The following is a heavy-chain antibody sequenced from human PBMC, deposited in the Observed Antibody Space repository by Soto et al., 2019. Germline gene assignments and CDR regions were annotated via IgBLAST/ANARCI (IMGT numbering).Heavy chain of an antibody. CDR3: TRELGLYYDRFITGPRP. V-gene: IGHV3-30-3*01. Sequence: GGSLRLSCASSGFPFSSYAMRWVRQASGKGLDWVAVISYDGSNKYYAASVEGRFTISRDNYKNTLYLQMDSXRSEDTAVYYFTRELGLYYDRFITGPRPCGQGTLVTVFS. J-gene: IGHJ5*02. CDR1: GFPFSSYA. CDR2: ISYDGSNK. D-gene: IGHD3-22*01.